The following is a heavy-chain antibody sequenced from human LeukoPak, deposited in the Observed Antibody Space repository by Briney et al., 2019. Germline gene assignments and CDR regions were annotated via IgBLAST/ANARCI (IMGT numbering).Heavy chain of an antibody. CDR1: GFSVSSNY. V-gene: IGHV3-66*02. D-gene: IGHD2-15*01. CDR2: FYSGGST. CDR3: ARETSTQCSGGSCLFDY. J-gene: IGHJ4*02. Sequence: GGSLRLSCAASGFSVSSNYMSWVRQAPGKGLEWVSVFYSGGSTYYADSVKGRFTISRDTSKNTLYLQMNSLRVEDTAVYYCARETSTQCSGGSCLFDYWGQGTLVTVSS.